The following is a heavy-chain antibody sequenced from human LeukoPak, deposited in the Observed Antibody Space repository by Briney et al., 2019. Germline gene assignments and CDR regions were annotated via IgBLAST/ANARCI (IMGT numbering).Heavy chain of an antibody. CDR1: GGSISSSNYY. CDR2: IYYSGNT. J-gene: IGHJ4*02. Sequence: SETLSLTCTVSGGSISSSNYYWGWIRQPPGKGLEWIGTIYYSGNTYYNPSLKTRVTISVDTSKKLFSLKLSSVTAADTAVHYCASYSGYSGYDPSDYWGQGTLVTVSS. D-gene: IGHD5-12*01. V-gene: IGHV4-39*07. CDR3: ASYSGYSGYDPSDY.